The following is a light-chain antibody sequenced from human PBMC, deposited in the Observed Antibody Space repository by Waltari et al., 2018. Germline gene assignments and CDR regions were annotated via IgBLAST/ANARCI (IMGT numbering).Light chain of an antibody. V-gene: IGKV1-9*01. Sequence: DIQLTQSPSFLSASVRDRVTITCRASQAISSYLAWYQQKPGRAPKLLIYAAATLQSGVPSGFSGSGSGTEFTLTISSLQPEDFATYYCQQLDSFPITFGQGTRLEIK. CDR2: AAA. J-gene: IGKJ5*01. CDR1: QAISSY. CDR3: QQLDSFPIT.